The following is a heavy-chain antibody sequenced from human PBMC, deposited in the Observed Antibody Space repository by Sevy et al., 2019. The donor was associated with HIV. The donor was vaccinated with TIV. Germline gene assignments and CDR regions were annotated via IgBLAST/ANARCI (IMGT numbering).Heavy chain of an antibody. J-gene: IGHJ6*02. V-gene: IGHV3-48*02. CDR3: ARMEQWPVRGYYYGMDV. Sequence: GGSLRLSCAASGFTFSSYSMNWVRQAPGKGLEWVSCISSSSSTIYYADSVKGQFTISRDNAKNSLYLQMNSLRDEDTAVYYCARMEQWPVRGYYYGMDVWGQGTTVTVSS. CDR2: ISSSSSTI. CDR1: GFTFSSYS. D-gene: IGHD6-19*01.